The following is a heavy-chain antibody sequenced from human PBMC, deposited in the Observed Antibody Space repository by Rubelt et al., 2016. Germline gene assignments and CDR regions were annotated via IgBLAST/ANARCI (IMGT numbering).Heavy chain of an antibody. D-gene: IGHD6-13*01. Sequence: MHWVRQAPGQGLEWMGIINPSGGSTSYAQKFQGRVTMTRDTSTSTVYMELSSLRSEDTAVYYSARDGAAAGLAGDNWFDPWGQGTLVTVSS. CDR3: ARDGAAAGLAGDNWFDP. J-gene: IGHJ5*02. V-gene: IGHV1-46*01. CDR2: INPSGGST.